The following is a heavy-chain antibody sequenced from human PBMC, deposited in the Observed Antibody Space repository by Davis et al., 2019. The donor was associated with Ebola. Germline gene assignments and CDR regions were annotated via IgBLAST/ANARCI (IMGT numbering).Heavy chain of an antibody. CDR1: GFTVSSNY. CDR2: IKQDGSEK. D-gene: IGHD6-13*01. V-gene: IGHV3-7*01. J-gene: IGHJ6*04. CDR3: ARDQGGSSPGNYYGMDV. Sequence: GESLKISCAASGFTVSSNYMSWVRQAPGKGLEWVANIKQDGSEKYYVDSVKGRFTISRDNAKNSLYLQMNSLRAEDTAVYYCARDQGGSSPGNYYGMDVWGKGTTVTVSS.